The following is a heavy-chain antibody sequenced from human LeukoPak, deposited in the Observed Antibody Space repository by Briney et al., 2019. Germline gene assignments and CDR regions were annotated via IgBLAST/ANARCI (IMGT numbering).Heavy chain of an antibody. V-gene: IGHV4-34*01. J-gene: IGHJ4*02. CDR3: ARGLRLGWVDY. D-gene: IGHD6-19*01. CDR1: GGSFTSDY. CDR2: VHHSRMT. Sequence: PSETLSLTCTVYGGSFTSDYWTWIRQPPGKGLEWIGEVHHSRMTNYKPSLRSRVTISLDTSKNQFSLNLASVTAADTAVYYCARGLRLGWVDYWGQGTLVTVSS.